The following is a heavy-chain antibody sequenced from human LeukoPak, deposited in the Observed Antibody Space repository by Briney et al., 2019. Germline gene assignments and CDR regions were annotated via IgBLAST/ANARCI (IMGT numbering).Heavy chain of an antibody. J-gene: IGHJ5*02. CDR2: IIPILGIA. V-gene: IGHV1-69*04. CDR1: GGTFSSYA. Sequence: SVKVSCKASGGTFSSYAISWVRQAPGQGLEWMGRIIPILGIANYAQKFQGRVTITADKSTSTAYMELSSLRSEDTAVYYCARGGDYYDSRDDPCGQGTLVTVSS. D-gene: IGHD3-22*01. CDR3: ARGGDYYDSRDDP.